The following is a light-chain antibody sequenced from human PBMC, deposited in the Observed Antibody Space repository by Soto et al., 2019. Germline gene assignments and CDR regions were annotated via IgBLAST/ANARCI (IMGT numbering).Light chain of an antibody. CDR2: GAS. J-gene: IGKJ5*01. CDR3: PTYGTPEIL. CDR1: QSVSTT. V-gene: IGKV3-15*01. Sequence: EIVMTQSPATLSASPGQRASLSCRASQSVSTTVAWYHQKPGQAPRLLVYGASTRATGIPARFSASGSGKDFTLTISRLEPEDFAVFFCPTYGTPEILVGQGTRGESK.